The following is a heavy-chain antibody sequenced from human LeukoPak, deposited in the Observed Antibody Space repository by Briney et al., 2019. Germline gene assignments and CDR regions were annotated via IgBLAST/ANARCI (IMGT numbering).Heavy chain of an antibody. CDR1: GYTFTSYY. CDR3: ARAVPPNTNYYYYYYMDV. V-gene: IGHV1-46*01. Sequence: ASVKVSCKASGYTFTSYYMHWVRQAPGQGLEWMGIINPSGGSTSYAQKFQGRVTMTRDMSTSTVYMELSSLRSEDTAVYYCARAVPPNTNYYYYYYMDVWGKGTTVTVSS. CDR2: INPSGGST. D-gene: IGHD1-26*01. J-gene: IGHJ6*03.